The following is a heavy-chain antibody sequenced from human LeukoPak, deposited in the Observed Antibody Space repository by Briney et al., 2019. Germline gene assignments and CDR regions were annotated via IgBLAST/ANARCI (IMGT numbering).Heavy chain of an antibody. CDR1: GFTFSSYS. D-gene: IGHD1-26*01. V-gene: IGHV3-21*01. Sequence: GGSLRLSCAASGFTFSSYSMNWVRQAPGKGLEWVSSISSSSSYIYYADSVRGRFTISRDNAKNSLYLQMNSLRAEDTAVYYCARDPTYYLRYGYFDSWGQGTLVTVSS. CDR2: ISSSSSYI. CDR3: ARDPTYYLRYGYFDS. J-gene: IGHJ4*02.